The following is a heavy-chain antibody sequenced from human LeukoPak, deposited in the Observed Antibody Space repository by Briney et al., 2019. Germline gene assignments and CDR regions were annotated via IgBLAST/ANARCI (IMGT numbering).Heavy chain of an antibody. CDR1: GGSISSYY. D-gene: IGHD6-6*01. CDR2: IYYSGST. J-gene: IGHJ3*02. V-gene: IGHV4-59*01. Sequence: PSETLSLTXTVSGGSISSYYWSWIRQPPGKGLEWIGYIYYSGSTNYNPSLKSRVTISVDTSKNQFSLKLSSVTAADTAVYYCARVGIAALHDAFDIWGRGTMVTVSS. CDR3: ARVGIAALHDAFDI.